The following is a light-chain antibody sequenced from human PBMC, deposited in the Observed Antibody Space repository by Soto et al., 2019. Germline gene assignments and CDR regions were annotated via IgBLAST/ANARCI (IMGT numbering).Light chain of an antibody. Sequence: QSVLTQPPSVSGSPGQSVTISCTGTSSDVGSYNHVSWYQQPPGTAPKLMIYEVSNRPSGVPDRFSGSKSGNTASLTIFGLQAEDEADYYCTSYTSSNTYVFGTGTKVTVL. CDR2: EVS. CDR1: SSDVGSYNH. J-gene: IGLJ1*01. CDR3: TSYTSSNTYV. V-gene: IGLV2-18*02.